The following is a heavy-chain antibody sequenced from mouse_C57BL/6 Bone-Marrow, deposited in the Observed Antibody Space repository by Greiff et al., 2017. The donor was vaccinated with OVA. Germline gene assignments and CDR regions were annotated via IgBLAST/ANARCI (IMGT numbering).Heavy chain of an antibody. CDR1: GFTFSSYA. Sequence: EVQLVESGEGLVKPGGSLKLSCAASGFTFSSYAMSWVRQTPEKRLEWVAYISSGGDYIYYADTVQGRFTISRDNARNTLYLQLSSLKSEDTAMYYCTRRSLLWSLDYWGQGTTLTVSS. J-gene: IGHJ2*01. CDR3: TRRSLLWSLDY. CDR2: ISSGGDYI. D-gene: IGHD1-1*02. V-gene: IGHV5-9-1*02.